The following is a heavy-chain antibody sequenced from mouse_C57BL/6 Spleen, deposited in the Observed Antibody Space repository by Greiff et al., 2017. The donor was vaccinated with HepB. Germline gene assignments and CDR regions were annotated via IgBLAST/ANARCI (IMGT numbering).Heavy chain of an antibody. J-gene: IGHJ2*01. CDR1: GYTFTSYW. V-gene: IGHV1-72*01. Sequence: QVQLKQPGAELVKPGASVKLSCKASGYTFTSYWMHWVKQRPGRGLEWIGRIDPNSGGTKYNEKFKSKATLTVDKPSSTAYMQLSSLTSEDSAVYYCARGLHYGSSEKDYFDYWGQGTTLTVSS. D-gene: IGHD1-1*01. CDR2: IDPNSGGT. CDR3: ARGLHYGSSEKDYFDY.